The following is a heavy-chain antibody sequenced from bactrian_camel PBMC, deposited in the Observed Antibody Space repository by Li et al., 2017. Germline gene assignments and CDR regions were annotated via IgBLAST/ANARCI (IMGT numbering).Heavy chain of an antibody. J-gene: IGHJ6*01. Sequence: HVQLVESGGGSVQAGGSLTLSCTISGYMYNSWCMVWFRQVPGKDREGVAVLDSVGSINYADSVKGRFTISKDNARNTLCLQMNSLKPEDTAMHICAADTRPRYYCTLRSDFGYWGQGTQVTVS. CDR2: LDSVGSI. D-gene: IGHD3*01. CDR1: GYMYNSWC. V-gene: IGHV3S53*01. CDR3: AADTRPRYYCTLRSDFGY.